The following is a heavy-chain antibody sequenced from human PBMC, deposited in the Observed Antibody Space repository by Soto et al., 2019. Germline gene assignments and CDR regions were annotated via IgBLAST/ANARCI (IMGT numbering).Heavy chain of an antibody. J-gene: IGHJ4*02. CDR2: ISYDGSNK. D-gene: IGHD6-19*01. CDR3: AKEREAGWYYFDF. CDR1: GFTFSSYA. V-gene: IGHV3-30-3*01. Sequence: PGGSLRLSCAASGFTFSSYAMHWVRQAPGKGLEWVAVISYDGSNKYYADSVKGRFTISRNNSKNTLYLQMNSLRVEDTAIYYCAKEREAGWYYFDFWGQGILVTVPQ.